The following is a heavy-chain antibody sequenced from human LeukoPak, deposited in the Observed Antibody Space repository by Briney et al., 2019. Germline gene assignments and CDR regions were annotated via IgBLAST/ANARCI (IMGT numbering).Heavy chain of an antibody. Sequence: ETLSLTCTVSGGSISSYYWSWIRQPAGRGLEWIGRIYTSGSTNYNPSLKSRVTISVDTSKNQFSLKLSSVTAADAAVYYCARTYYGSGSLYYYYYYMDVWGKGTTVTVSS. CDR3: ARTYYGSGSLYYYYYYMDV. D-gene: IGHD3-10*01. CDR1: GGSISSYY. J-gene: IGHJ6*03. CDR2: IYTSGST. V-gene: IGHV4-4*07.